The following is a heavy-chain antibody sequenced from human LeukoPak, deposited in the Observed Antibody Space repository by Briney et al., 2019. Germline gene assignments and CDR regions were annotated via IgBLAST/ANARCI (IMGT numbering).Heavy chain of an antibody. D-gene: IGHD5-12*01. CDR1: GYTFTGYY. Sequence: ASVKVSCKASGYTFTGYYMHWVRQAPGQGLEGMGWFNPNSGGTNYAQKFQGRVTITRDPSISTAYMELSTLRSDDTAVYYCAKTFDVDIVAVLDYWGQGTLVTVSS. V-gene: IGHV1-2*02. CDR3: AKTFDVDIVAVLDY. J-gene: IGHJ4*02. CDR2: FNPNSGGT.